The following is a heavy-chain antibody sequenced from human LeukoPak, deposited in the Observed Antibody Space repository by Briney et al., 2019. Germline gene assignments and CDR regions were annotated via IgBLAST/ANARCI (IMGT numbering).Heavy chain of an antibody. D-gene: IGHD5-18*01. J-gene: IGHJ4*02. CDR1: GYTLTELS. CDR2: FDPEDGET. V-gene: IGHV1-24*01. CDR3: ARDRFRGYSYAYYFDY. Sequence: ASVKVSCKVSGYTLTELSMHWVRQAPGKGLEWMGGFDPEDGETIYAQKFQGRVTMTEDTSTDTAYMELSSLRSEDTAVYYCARDRFRGYSYAYYFDYWGQGTLVTVSS.